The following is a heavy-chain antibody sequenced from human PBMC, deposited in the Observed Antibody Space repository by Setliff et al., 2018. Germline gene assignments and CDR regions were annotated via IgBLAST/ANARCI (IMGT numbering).Heavy chain of an antibody. Sequence: PGGSLRLSCAASGFTFDDYAMHWVQQAPGKGLEWVSGISWNGGSLGYADSVKGRFTISRDNAKNSLYLQMNSLRAEDTAVYYCARDTYTIFGVVPSEAHAFDIWGQGTMVTVSS. D-gene: IGHD3-3*01. J-gene: IGHJ3*02. V-gene: IGHV3-9*01. CDR2: ISWNGGSL. CDR1: GFTFDDYA. CDR3: ARDTYTIFGVVPSEAHAFDI.